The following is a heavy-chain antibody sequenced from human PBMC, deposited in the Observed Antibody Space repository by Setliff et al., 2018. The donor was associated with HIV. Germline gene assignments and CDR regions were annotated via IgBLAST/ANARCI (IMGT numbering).Heavy chain of an antibody. Sequence: GGSLRLSCTASGFTFSDYWMHWVRRGPGRGLEWVSRIGRDGTVANYADSVKGRFTISRDNARNSVYLQMNNLRAADTAVYYCASWAAVANGDYSDYWGQGTLVTVSS. CDR3: ASWAAVANGDYSDY. CDR1: GFTFSDYW. V-gene: IGHV3-74*01. CDR2: IGRDGTVA. D-gene: IGHD6-13*01. J-gene: IGHJ4*02.